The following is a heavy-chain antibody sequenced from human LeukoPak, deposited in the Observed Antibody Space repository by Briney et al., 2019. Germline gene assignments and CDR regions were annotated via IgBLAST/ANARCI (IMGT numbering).Heavy chain of an antibody. CDR3: ARERGYSGYDYFIDSPSDS. D-gene: IGHD5-12*01. J-gene: IGHJ4*02. CDR1: GFTFSTYS. V-gene: IGHV3-48*04. Sequence: GGSLRLSCAASGFTFSTYSMNWVRQAPGKGLEWVSYISSSSGTIYYADSAKGRFTISRDNAKNSLYLQMNSLRAEDTAIYYCARERGYSGYDYFIDSPSDSWGQGTLVTVSS. CDR2: ISSSSGTI.